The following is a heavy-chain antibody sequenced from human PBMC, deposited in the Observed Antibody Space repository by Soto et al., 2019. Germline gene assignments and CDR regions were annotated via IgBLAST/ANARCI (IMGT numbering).Heavy chain of an antibody. V-gene: IGHV3-30-3*01. CDR1: GFTFSSYA. Sequence: GGSLRLSCAASGFTFSSYAMHWVRQAPGKGLEWVAVISYDGSNKYYADSVKGRFTISRDNSKNTLYLQMNSLRAEDTAVYYCARDLSFGRTMIWFGELLQNNWFDPWGQGTLVTVSS. D-gene: IGHD3-10*01. J-gene: IGHJ5*02. CDR2: ISYDGSNK. CDR3: ARDLSFGRTMIWFGELLQNNWFDP.